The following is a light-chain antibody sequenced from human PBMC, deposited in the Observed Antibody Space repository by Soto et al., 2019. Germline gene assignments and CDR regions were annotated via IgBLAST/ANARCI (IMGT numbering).Light chain of an antibody. CDR3: QQHSNWIA. J-gene: IGKJ5*01. V-gene: IGKV3-11*01. Sequence: EVVMTQSPATLSVSPGERATLSCRASQSVGSSLAWYQQTPGQVPRLLIYDASKRATGIPARFSGSGSGTDFTLTISSLEPEDFALYYCQQHSNWIAFGQGTRLEIK. CDR1: QSVGSS. CDR2: DAS.